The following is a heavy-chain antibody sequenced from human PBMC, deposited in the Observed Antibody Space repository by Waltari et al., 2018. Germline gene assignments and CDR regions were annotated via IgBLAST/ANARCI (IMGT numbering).Heavy chain of an antibody. J-gene: IGHJ3*02. CDR3: ARSYDFWSGYYPDAFDI. CDR2: IYTSGRT. CDR1: GGSMSSGSHY. Sequence: QVQLQESGPGLVKPSQTLSLTCTVTGGSMSSGSHYWSWIRQPAGKGLEWIGRIYTSGRTNYNPTLKGPVTISVDTSKNQFSLKLGAVTAADTAVYYCARSYDFWSGYYPDAFDIWGQGTMVTVSS. V-gene: IGHV4-61*02. D-gene: IGHD3-3*01.